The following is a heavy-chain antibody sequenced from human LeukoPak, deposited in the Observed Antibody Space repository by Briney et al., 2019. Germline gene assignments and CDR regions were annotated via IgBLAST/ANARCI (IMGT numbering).Heavy chain of an antibody. CDR1: GGSISSYY. CDR3: ARMYQLPGYFDY. J-gene: IGHJ4*02. D-gene: IGHD2-2*01. CDR2: IYTSGST. Sequence: PETLSLTCTVSGGSISSYYWSWIRQPAGKGLEWIGRIYTSGSTNYNPSLKSRVTMSVDTSKNQFSLKLSSVTAADTAVYYCARMYQLPGYFDYWGQGTLVTVSS. V-gene: IGHV4-4*07.